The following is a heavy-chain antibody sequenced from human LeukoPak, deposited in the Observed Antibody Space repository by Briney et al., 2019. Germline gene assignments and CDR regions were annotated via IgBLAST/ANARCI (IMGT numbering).Heavy chain of an antibody. V-gene: IGHV3-7*01. CDR3: ASQCQPLLYGFRSYYYGMDV. CDR1: GVTFSSYW. D-gene: IGHD2-2*02. Sequence: SGGSPRLSCAGPGVTFSSYWMSWVRQAPGKGLEGVANIKQDGSEKYYVDSVKGRFTISRDNAKNSLYLQMNSLRAEDTAVYYCASQCQPLLYGFRSYYYGMDVWGQGTTVTVSS. J-gene: IGHJ6*02. CDR2: IKQDGSEK.